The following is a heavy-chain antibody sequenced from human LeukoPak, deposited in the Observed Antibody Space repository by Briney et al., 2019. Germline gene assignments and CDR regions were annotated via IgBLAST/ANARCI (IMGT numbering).Heavy chain of an antibody. D-gene: IGHD6-19*01. V-gene: IGHV1-2*02. CDR1: GYTFTGYY. CDR2: INPNSGGT. Sequence: GASVKASCKASGYTFTGYYMHWVRQAPGQGLEWMGWINPNSGGTNYAQKFQGRVTMTRDTSISTAYMALSRLRSDDTAVYYCARAGYSSGWFPDPWGQGTLVTVSS. CDR3: ARAGYSSGWFPDP. J-gene: IGHJ5*02.